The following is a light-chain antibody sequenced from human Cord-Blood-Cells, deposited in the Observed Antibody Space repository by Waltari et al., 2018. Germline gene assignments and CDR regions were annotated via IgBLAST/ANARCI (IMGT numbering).Light chain of an antibody. CDR3: CSYAGSSTWV. V-gene: IGLV2-23*01. CDR2: EGS. Sequence: QSALTQPASVSGAPGQSIPISCTGTSSDVGSYNLVSWYPQHAGKAPKLMIYEGSQRPSGVSNRFSGSKSGNTASLTISGLQAEDEADYYCCSYAGSSTWVFGGGTKLTVL. J-gene: IGLJ3*02. CDR1: SSDVGSYNL.